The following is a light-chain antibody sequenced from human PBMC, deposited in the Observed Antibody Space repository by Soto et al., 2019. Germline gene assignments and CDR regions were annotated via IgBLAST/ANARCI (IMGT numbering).Light chain of an antibody. CDR1: SSDIGNYNY. V-gene: IGLV2-14*03. CDR2: DVS. Sequence: QSVLTQPASVSGSPGQSITISCTGTSSDIGNYNYVAWYQQYPGKATKLVIFDVSNRPSGVSHRFSGSKSANTALLTISGLLAEDEADYYCSSWRTASTPYVFGTGTRSPS. CDR3: SSWRTASTPYV. J-gene: IGLJ1*01.